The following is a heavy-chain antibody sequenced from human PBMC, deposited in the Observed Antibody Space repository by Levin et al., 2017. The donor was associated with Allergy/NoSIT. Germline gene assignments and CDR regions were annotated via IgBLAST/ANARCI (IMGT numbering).Heavy chain of an antibody. CDR3: VKDRGLYGSGSYSFDY. J-gene: IGHJ4*02. D-gene: IGHD3-10*01. V-gene: IGHV3-64D*06. CDR2: IGSNGGST. Sequence: EQGKGGEGFSAIGSNGGSTYYADSVKGRFTISRDNSKNTLYLQMSSLRAEDTAVYYCVKDRGLYGSGSYSFDYWGQGTLVTVSS.